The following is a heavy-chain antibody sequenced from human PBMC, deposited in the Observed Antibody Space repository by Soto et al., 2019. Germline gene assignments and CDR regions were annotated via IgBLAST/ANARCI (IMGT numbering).Heavy chain of an antibody. V-gene: IGHV3-21*01. CDR1: GFSFSTYT. D-gene: IGHD4-17*01. CDR3: ARGTYGDYDY. Sequence: EVQLVESGGGLVSPGGSLRLSCAASGFSFSTYTMNWVRQAPGKGLEWVSSISYSSSSIYHANSVKGRFTISRDNAKNSLYLQMDSLRPEDTAVYYCARGTYGDYDYWGQGTLVTVSS. J-gene: IGHJ4*02. CDR2: ISYSSSSI.